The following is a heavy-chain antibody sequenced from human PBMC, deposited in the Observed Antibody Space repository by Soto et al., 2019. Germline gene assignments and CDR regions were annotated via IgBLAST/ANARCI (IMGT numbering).Heavy chain of an antibody. D-gene: IGHD3-22*01. J-gene: IGHJ4*02. Sequence: GGSLRLSCAASGFTFSSYGMHWVRQAPGKGLEWVAVIWYDGSNKYYADSVKGRFTISRDNSKNTLYLQMNSLRAEDTAVYYCASYPPHSSGYYRVYWGQGTLVTVSS. CDR2: IWYDGSNK. V-gene: IGHV3-33*01. CDR3: ASYPPHSSGYYRVY. CDR1: GFTFSSYG.